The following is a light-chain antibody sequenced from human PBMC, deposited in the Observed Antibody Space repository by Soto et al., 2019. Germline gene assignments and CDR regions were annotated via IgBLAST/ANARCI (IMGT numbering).Light chain of an antibody. CDR2: SND. CDR1: SSNIGRNT. Sequence: QSVLTQPPSASGTPGQRVTISCSGSSSNIGRNTVSWYQQLTGTAPKLLIYSNDQRPSGVPDRFSGSKSGTSAPLAISGLQSEDDADYYCAAWDDSLNGLFGGGTKLTVL. V-gene: IGLV1-44*01. J-gene: IGLJ3*02. CDR3: AAWDDSLNGL.